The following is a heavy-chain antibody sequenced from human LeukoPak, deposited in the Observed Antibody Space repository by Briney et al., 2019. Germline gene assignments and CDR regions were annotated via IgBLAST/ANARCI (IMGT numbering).Heavy chain of an antibody. D-gene: IGHD6-19*01. Sequence: ASVKVSCKASGYTFTGYYMHWVRQAPGQGLEWMGWINPNSGGTNYAQKFQGRVTMTRDTSISTAYMELSRLRSDDTAVYYCARDLGLSYSSSYYFDYWGRGTLVTVSS. CDR2: INPNSGGT. V-gene: IGHV1-2*02. J-gene: IGHJ4*02. CDR1: GYTFTGYY. CDR3: ARDLGLSYSSSYYFDY.